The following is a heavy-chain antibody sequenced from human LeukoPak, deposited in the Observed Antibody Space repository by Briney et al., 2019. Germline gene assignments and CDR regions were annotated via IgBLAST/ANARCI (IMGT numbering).Heavy chain of an antibody. V-gene: IGHV4-59*08. CDR3: ARMTLRIGSNNWFDP. D-gene: IGHD2-21*01. CDR1: GGSISSYY. Sequence: SETLSLTCTVSGGSISSYYWSWIRQPPGKGLEWIGYMYYSGSTNYNPSLKSRVTMSVDTSKNQFSLKLKSVTAADTAVFYRARMTLRIGSNNWFDPWGQGTLVTVSS. CDR2: MYYSGST. J-gene: IGHJ5*02.